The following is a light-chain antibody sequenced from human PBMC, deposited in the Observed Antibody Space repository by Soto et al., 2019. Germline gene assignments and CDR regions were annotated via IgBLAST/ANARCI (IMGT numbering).Light chain of an antibody. V-gene: IGLV3-21*02. J-gene: IGLJ1*01. CDR2: DDN. CDR1: NIGSTS. Sequence: SYARTQPPSVSVAPGQTSRITCGGNNIGSTSVHWYQQRPGQAPVLVVYDDNDRPSGIPERFSGSNSENTATLTITRVEAGDEADYYCQVWNITTDHYVFGTGTKVTVL. CDR3: QVWNITTDHYV.